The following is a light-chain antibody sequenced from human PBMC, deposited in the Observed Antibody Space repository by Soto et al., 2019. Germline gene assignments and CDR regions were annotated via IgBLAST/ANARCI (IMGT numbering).Light chain of an antibody. CDR1: QSINTRY. J-gene: IGKJ2*01. CDR3: QQYDDSARYK. CDR2: ATS. Sequence: EIVLTQSPGTLSLSPGERATLSCRASQSINTRYSAWYQQKPGQPPRLLIYATSSRAPGIPDRFSGSGSGTDFTLTIRRLEPEDFAVYYCQQYDDSARYKFGQGTNLDI. V-gene: IGKV3-20*01.